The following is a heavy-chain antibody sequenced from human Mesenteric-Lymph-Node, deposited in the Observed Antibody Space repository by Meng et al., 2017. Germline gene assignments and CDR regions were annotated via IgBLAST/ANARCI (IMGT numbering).Heavy chain of an antibody. CDR2: IKQDGSEK. J-gene: IGHJ4*02. CDR1: GFTFSSYW. Sequence: GESLKISCAASGFTFSSYWMSWVRQAPGKGLEWVANIKQDGSEKYYVDSVRGRFTISRDNAKNSLYLQMDSLRAEDTAVYYCARDRTSGNWGQGTLVTVSS. CDR3: ARDRTSGN. V-gene: IGHV3-7*01. D-gene: IGHD1-26*01.